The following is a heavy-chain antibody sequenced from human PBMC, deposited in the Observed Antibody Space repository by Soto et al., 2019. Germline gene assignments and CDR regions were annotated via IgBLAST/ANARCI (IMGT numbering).Heavy chain of an antibody. D-gene: IGHD3-9*01. V-gene: IGHV1-69*01. Sequence: QVQLVQSGAEVRKPGSSVKVSCKASGGTIGTHGITWVRQAPGQGLEWMGQIIPFFATPNYAQRFQGRVTITADEFPNTDTSSMELSGLTFDDTAVYYCARENPGLTGYQSLDLWGQGTTVIVSS. J-gene: IGHJ6*02. CDR2: IIPFFATP. CDR3: ARENPGLTGYQSLDL. CDR1: GGTIGTHG.